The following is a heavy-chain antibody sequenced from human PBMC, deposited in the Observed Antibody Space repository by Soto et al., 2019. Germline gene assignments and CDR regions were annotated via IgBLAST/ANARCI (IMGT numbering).Heavy chain of an antibody. CDR3: VGGGGWLPDY. CDR1: GITFSPYW. CDR2: IDQDGTEK. J-gene: IGHJ4*02. Sequence: EVQLVESGGGLVQPGGSLRLSCAVSGITFSPYWMNWVRQTPGKGLEWVAIIDQDGTEKIYVDSVKGRFTISRDNAKNSLYLQMNSLRDEDTAVYYCVGGGGWLPDYWGQGTLVTVSS. V-gene: IGHV3-7*05. D-gene: IGHD6-19*01.